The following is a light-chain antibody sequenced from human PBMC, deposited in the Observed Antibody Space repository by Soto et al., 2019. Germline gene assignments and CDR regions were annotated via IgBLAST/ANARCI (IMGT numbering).Light chain of an antibody. CDR2: GAS. J-gene: IGKJ1*01. CDR1: QSVSSTF. V-gene: IGKV3-20*01. CDR3: QQYGTSPRGP. Sequence: DIGLTQSPGTVSLSPGERATLSCRASQSVSSTFFAWYQQKPGQAPRLLMFGASNRATGIPDRFSGSGSGTDFTLTISRLEPEDFAMYYCQQYGTSPRGPFGQRSKVDI.